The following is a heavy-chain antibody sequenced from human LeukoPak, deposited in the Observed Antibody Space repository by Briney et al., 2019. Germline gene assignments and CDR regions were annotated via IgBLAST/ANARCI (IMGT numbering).Heavy chain of an antibody. CDR3: ARVRDSLGGPRQLVDY. CDR2: TYYRSKWYN. Sequence: SQTLSLTCAISGDSVSSNSAAWSWIRQSPSRGLEWLGRTYYRSKWYNNYAVSVRSRITINPDTSKNQFSLQLNSVTPEDTAVYYCARVRDSLGGPRQLVDYWGQGTLVTVSS. CDR1: GDSVSSNSAA. J-gene: IGHJ4*02. D-gene: IGHD6-6*01. V-gene: IGHV6-1*01.